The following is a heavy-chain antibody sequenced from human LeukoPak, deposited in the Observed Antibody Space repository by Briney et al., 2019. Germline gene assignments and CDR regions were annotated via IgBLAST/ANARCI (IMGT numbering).Heavy chain of an antibody. CDR3: ARATGTYYDFWSGFSLSA. CDR2: INPNSGGT. J-gene: IGHJ4*02. D-gene: IGHD3-3*01. V-gene: IGHV1-2*02. CDR1: GYTFTGYY. Sequence: ASVKVSCKASGYTFTGYYMHWVRQAPGQGLEWMGWINPNSGGTNYAQKFQGRVTMTRDKSISTAYMELSRLRSDDTAVYYCARATGTYYDFWSGFSLSAWGQGTLVTVSS.